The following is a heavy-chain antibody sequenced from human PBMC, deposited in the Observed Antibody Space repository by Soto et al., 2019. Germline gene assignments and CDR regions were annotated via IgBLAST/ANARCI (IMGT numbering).Heavy chain of an antibody. V-gene: IGHV4-28*01. CDR1: GYSISSSNW. CDR3: ARREIQGPIDY. J-gene: IGHJ4*02. D-gene: IGHD1-26*01. CDR2: IYYSGTT. Sequence: QVQLQESGPGLVKPSDTLSLTCAVSGYSISSSNWWGWIRQPPGKGLEWIGYIYYSGTTYYNPSLISRVCMSVDKYKNQFSLKLPSVTAVDTAVYYCARREIQGPIDYWGQGTLVTVSS.